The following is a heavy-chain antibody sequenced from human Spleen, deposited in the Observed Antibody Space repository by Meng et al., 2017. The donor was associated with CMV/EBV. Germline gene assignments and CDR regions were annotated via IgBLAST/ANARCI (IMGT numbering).Heavy chain of an antibody. CDR1: SGANPSSDYY. CDR3: AAGDYDFWRGDY. J-gene: IGHJ4*02. Sequence: TVSSGANPSSDYYWAWIRQPPGKGLEWIGYIYYSRRTYYNPSLKSRLTISIDTSNNQFSLKLSSVTAADTAVYYWAAGDYDFWRGDYWGQGTLVTVSS. CDR2: IYYSRRT. V-gene: IGHV4-30-4*01. D-gene: IGHD3-3*01.